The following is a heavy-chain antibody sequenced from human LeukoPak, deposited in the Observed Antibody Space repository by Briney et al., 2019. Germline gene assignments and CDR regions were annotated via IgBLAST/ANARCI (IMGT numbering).Heavy chain of an antibody. V-gene: IGHV1-46*01. Sequence: GASVKVSCKASGYIFTDYYMHWVRQAPGQGLEWMGIINPSGGSTSYAQKFQGRVTMTRDTSTSTVYMELSSLRSEDTAVYYCARVLVRAGTTVTMDFDYWGQGTLVTVSS. CDR3: ARVLVRAGTTVTMDFDY. CDR1: GYIFTDYY. J-gene: IGHJ4*02. D-gene: IGHD4-17*01. CDR2: INPSGGST.